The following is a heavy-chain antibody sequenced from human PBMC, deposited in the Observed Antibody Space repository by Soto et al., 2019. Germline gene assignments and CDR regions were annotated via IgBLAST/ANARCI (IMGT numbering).Heavy chain of an antibody. D-gene: IGHD1-26*01. V-gene: IGHV4-59*01. J-gene: IGHJ4*02. Sequence: SETLSLTCTVPGGSISGYYWSWIRQPPGKGLEWIGYIYYSGTSGTSNYNPSLKSRVTISVDTSKNQFSLKVSSVTAADTALYYCARSGSYGGFFAFWGQGNLVTVSS. CDR3: ARSGSYGGFFAF. CDR2: IYYSGTSGTS. CDR1: GGSISGYY.